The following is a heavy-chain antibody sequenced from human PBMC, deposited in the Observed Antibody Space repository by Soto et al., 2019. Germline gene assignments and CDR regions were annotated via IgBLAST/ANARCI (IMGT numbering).Heavy chain of an antibody. Sequence: PGGSLRLSCAASGFTFSGYAMSWVRQAPGKGLEWVSVIYSGGTTYSADSVKGRFTISRDNSKNTLYLQMNSLRAEDTAVYYCARAGVEFWSGYGAMDVWGQGTTVTVSS. J-gene: IGHJ6*02. D-gene: IGHD3-3*01. CDR3: ARAGVEFWSGYGAMDV. CDR2: IYSGGTT. V-gene: IGHV3-53*01. CDR1: GFTFSGYA.